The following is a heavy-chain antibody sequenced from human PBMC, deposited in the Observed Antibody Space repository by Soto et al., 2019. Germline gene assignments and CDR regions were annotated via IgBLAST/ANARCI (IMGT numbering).Heavy chain of an antibody. J-gene: IGHJ3*01. CDR3: VRGDRGGFDL. Sequence: EVRVVESGGGLVRPGGSLRLSCAASGFTFNYYWMHWVRQAPGTGLVWVSHIQNDGTVTTYADSVKGRFTISRDNAKNTLYLQMNSLRVEDTAVYYCVRGDRGGFDLWGQGTMVTVSS. V-gene: IGHV3-74*01. D-gene: IGHD3-16*01. CDR2: IQNDGTVT. CDR1: GFTFNYYW.